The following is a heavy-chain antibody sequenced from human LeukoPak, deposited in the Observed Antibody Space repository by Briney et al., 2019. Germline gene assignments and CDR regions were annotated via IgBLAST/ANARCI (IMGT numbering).Heavy chain of an antibody. CDR1: GFTFTTYW. CDR3: ARDRTRLVY. J-gene: IGHJ4*02. D-gene: IGHD6-6*01. Sequence: GGSLRLSCAASGFTFTTYWMSWVRQAPGKGLEWVANIKQDGSEKYYVDFVKGRFTISRDNAKNSLYLQMNSLRAEDTAVYYCARDRTRLVYWGQGTLVIGSS. V-gene: IGHV3-7*01. CDR2: IKQDGSEK.